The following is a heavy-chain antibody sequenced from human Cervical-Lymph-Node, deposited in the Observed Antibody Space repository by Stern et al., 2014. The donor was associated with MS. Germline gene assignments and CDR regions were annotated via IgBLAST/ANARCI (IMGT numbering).Heavy chain of an antibody. Sequence: VQLGQSGAEVKKPGESLKISCEGSGYDFTSYWIAWVRQMPDKGLEWMGTIYPRDSDTRYSPSLQGQGTISADKASTPAYLQWSSLKASDTAMYYCARQGRSEQRFVDYWGQGSLVTVSS. CDR2: IYPRDSDT. CDR1: GYDFTSYW. V-gene: IGHV5-51*01. D-gene: IGHD3-10*01. CDR3: ARQGRSEQRFVDY. J-gene: IGHJ4*02.